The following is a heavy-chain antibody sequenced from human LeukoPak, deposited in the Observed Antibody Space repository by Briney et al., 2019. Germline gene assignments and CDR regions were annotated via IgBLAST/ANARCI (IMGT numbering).Heavy chain of an antibody. CDR2: ISGSGGST. V-gene: IGHV3-23*01. CDR3: ARDPTDTYYDSRGYEVSFDY. Sequence: GGSLRLSCAASGFTFSSYAMSWVRQAPGKGLEWVSAISGSGGSTYYADSVKGRFTISRDNSKNTLYLQMNSLRAEDTAVYYCARDPTDTYYDSRGYEVSFDYWGQGTLVTVSS. CDR1: GFTFSSYA. J-gene: IGHJ4*02. D-gene: IGHD3-22*01.